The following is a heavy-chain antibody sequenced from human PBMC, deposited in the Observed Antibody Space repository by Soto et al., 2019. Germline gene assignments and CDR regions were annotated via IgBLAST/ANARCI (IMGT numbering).Heavy chain of an antibody. D-gene: IGHD1-20*01. J-gene: IGHJ4*02. CDR2: VYPDDSDT. V-gene: IGHV5-51*01. CDR3: ARQEYNRPPPFDY. CDR1: GYRFTNYW. Sequence: PGESLKISCQASGYRFTNYWIDWVRQMPGKGLEWLGIVYPDDSDTRYSPSFQGQVTISVDKSISTAYLQWSSLKASDTAIYYCARQEYNRPPPFDYWGPGTLVTSPQ.